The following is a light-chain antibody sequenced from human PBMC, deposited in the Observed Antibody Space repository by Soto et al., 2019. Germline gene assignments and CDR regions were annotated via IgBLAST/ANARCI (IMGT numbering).Light chain of an antibody. CDR3: SSYSVSSTLVV. CDR1: STDVGGYNY. J-gene: IGLJ2*01. V-gene: IGLV2-14*03. CDR2: DVN. Sequence: QSALTQPASVSGSPGQSITISCTGSSTDVGGYNYVSWYQQFPGKAPKLLIYDVNERPSGVSNRFSGSKSGNTASLTISGLQAEDEADYYCSSYSVSSTLVVFGGGTKVTVL.